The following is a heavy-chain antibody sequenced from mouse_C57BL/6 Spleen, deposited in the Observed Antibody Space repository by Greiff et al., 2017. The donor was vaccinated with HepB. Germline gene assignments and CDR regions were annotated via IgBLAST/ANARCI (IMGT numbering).Heavy chain of an antibody. CDR1: GYTFTSYW. CDR2: IYPGSGST. J-gene: IGHJ1*03. Sequence: QVQLQQPGAELVKPGASVKMSCKASGYTFTSYWITWVKQRPGQGLEWIGDIYPGSGSTNYNEKFKSKATLTVDTSSSTAYMQLSSLTYEDSAVYYCAGNYDYGWYFDVWGTGTTVTVSS. V-gene: IGHV1-55*01. D-gene: IGHD2-4*01. CDR3: AGNYDYGWYFDV.